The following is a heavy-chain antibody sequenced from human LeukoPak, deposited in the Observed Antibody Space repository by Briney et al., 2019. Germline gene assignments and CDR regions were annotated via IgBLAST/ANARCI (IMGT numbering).Heavy chain of an antibody. CDR3: ARVGGSMVRGVRNYYYYYGMDV. D-gene: IGHD3-10*01. J-gene: IGHJ6*04. V-gene: IGHV3-23*01. CDR2: ISGSGGST. CDR1: GFTFSSYA. Sequence: GGSLRLSCAASGFTFSSYAMSWVRQAPGKGLEWVSAISGSGGSTYYADSVKGRFTISRDNSKNTLYLQMNSLRAEDTAVYYCARVGGSMVRGVRNYYYYYGMDVWGKGTTVTVSS.